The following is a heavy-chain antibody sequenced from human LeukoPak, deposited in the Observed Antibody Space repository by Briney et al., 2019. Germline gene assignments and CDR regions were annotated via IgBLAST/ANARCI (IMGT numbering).Heavy chain of an antibody. CDR1: GFTFSDYY. Sequence: GGSLRLSCAASGFTFSDYYMNWIRQAPGKGLEWVSFISSSGSTIYYADSVKGRFTLSRDKATNSLYLQMNSLRPEDTAVYYCAREGRPYCSSISCYGGFDPWGQGTLVTVSS. D-gene: IGHD2-2*01. V-gene: IGHV3-11*04. CDR3: AREGRPYCSSISCYGGFDP. CDR2: ISSSGSTI. J-gene: IGHJ5*02.